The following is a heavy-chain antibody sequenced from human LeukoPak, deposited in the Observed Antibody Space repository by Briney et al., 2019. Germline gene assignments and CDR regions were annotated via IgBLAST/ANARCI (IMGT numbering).Heavy chain of an antibody. V-gene: IGHV3-21*01. CDR1: GFPFSSYS. CDR2: IRCSSSYR. D-gene: IGHD5-12*01. J-gene: IGHJ4*02. CDR3: ARDSSGGYDFDY. Sequence: EAGGSLRLCCAASGFPFSSYSMNWVRQAPGKGLERVSSIRCSSSYRDYAEAVKGRFTISRDNAKNSLYLQMNSLRAEDTAVYYCARDSSGGYDFDYWGQGTLVSVSS.